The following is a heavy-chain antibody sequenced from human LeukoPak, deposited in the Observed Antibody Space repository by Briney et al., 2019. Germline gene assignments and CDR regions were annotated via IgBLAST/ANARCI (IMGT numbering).Heavy chain of an antibody. V-gene: IGHV4-30-4*08. CDR3: ARAFPFDDYGDPDAFDI. Sequence: SETLSLTCTVSGVSMSSGAFYWSWIRQHPGKGLEWIGNIYYSGSTYYNPSLKSRVTISVDRSKNQFSLKLTSVTAADTAVYYCARAFPFDDYGDPDAFDIWGQGTMVTVFS. D-gene: IGHD4-17*01. J-gene: IGHJ3*02. CDR2: IYYSGST. CDR1: GVSMSSGAFY.